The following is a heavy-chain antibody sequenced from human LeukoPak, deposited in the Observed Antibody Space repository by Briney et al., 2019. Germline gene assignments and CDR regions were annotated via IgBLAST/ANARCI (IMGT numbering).Heavy chain of an antibody. CDR1: GGSISSSSYY. CDR3: ARLEVATRDHYYYYGMDV. CDR2: IYYSGST. D-gene: IGHD5-12*01. J-gene: IGHJ6*02. V-gene: IGHV4-61*05. Sequence: SETLSLTCTVSGGSISSSSYYWSWIRQPPGKGLEWIGYIYYSGSTNYNPSLKSRVTISVDTSKNQFSLKLSSVTAADTAVYYCARLEVATRDHYYYYGMDVWGQGTTVTVSS.